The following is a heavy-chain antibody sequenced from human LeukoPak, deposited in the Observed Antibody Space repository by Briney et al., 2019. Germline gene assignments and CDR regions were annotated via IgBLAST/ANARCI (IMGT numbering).Heavy chain of an antibody. CDR1: GYTFTSYY. V-gene: IGHV1-46*01. J-gene: IGHJ4*02. CDR3: ARVPLSRPRYYYDSSGYPPDY. CDR2: INPSRGST. D-gene: IGHD3-22*01. Sequence: ASVKVSCKASGYTFTSYYMHWVRQAPGQGLEWMGIINPSRGSTSYAQKFQGRVTMTRDTSTSTVYMELSSLRSEDTAVYYCARVPLSRPRYYYDSSGYPPDYWGQGTLVTVSS.